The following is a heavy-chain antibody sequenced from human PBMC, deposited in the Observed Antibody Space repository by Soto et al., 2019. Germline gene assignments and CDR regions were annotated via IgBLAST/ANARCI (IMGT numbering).Heavy chain of an antibody. CDR3: AVDGARIGY. J-gene: IGHJ4*02. CDR1: GGSFSGYY. CDR2: INHSGIT. V-gene: IGHV4-34*01. D-gene: IGHD2-15*01. Sequence: QVQLQQWGAGLLKPSETLSLTCAVYGGSFSGYYWNWIRQPPGKGLEWIGEINHSGITNYNPSLRSRVTISLDTSKSQFSLKLSSVTAADTAVYYCAVDGARIGYWGPGTLVTVSS.